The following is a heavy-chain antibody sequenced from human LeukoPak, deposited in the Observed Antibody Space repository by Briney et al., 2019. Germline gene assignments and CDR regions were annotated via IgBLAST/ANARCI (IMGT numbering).Heavy chain of an antibody. Sequence: GGSLRLSCAASGFTFSSYSMNWVRQAQGKGLEWVSSISSSSSYICYAVSVKCRFTISRDNAKNSLYLQKNSLRAEDTAVYYCARGGRYYYGSGSLGYWGQGTLVTVSS. J-gene: IGHJ4*02. V-gene: IGHV3-21*01. CDR3: ARGGRYYYGSGSLGY. CDR1: GFTFSSYS. CDR2: ISSSSSYI. D-gene: IGHD3-10*01.